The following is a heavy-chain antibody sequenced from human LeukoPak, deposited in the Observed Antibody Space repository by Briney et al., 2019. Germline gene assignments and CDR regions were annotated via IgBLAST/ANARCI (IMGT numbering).Heavy chain of an antibody. CDR2: INPNSGGT. CDR1: GYTFTGYY. J-gene: IGHJ4*02. V-gene: IGHV1-2*02. CDR3: ARDLLAVAGNFDY. D-gene: IGHD6-19*01. Sequence: GASVKVSCKASGYTFTGYYMHWVRQAPGQGLEWMGWINPNSGGTNYAQKFQGRVTMTRDTSISTAYMELSRLRSDDTAVYYCARDLLAVAGNFDYWGQGTLVTVSS.